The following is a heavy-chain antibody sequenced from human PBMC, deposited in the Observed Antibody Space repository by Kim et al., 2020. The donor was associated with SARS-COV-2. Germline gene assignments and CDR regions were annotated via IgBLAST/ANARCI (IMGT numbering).Heavy chain of an antibody. Sequence: ASVKVSCKASGYTFTGYYMHWVRQAPGQGLEWMGWINPNSGGTNYAQKFQGRVTMTRDTSISTAYMELSRLRSDDTAVYYCARDAGYCSSTSCVFYNWFDPWGQGTLVTVSS. J-gene: IGHJ5*02. D-gene: IGHD2-2*01. CDR3: ARDAGYCSSTSCVFYNWFDP. V-gene: IGHV1-2*02. CDR2: INPNSGGT. CDR1: GYTFTGYY.